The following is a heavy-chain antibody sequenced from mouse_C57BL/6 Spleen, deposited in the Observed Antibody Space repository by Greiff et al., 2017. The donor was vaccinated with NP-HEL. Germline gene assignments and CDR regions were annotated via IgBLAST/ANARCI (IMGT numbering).Heavy chain of an antibody. CDR2: IYPGSGST. CDR3: ARREDYSNYDYFDY. J-gene: IGHJ2*01. Sequence: QVHVMQSGAELVKPGASVKMSCKASGYTFTSYWITWVKQRPGQGLEWIGDIYPGSGSTNYNEKFKSKATLTVDTSSSTAYMQLSSLTSEDSAVYYCARREDYSNYDYFDYWGQGTTLTVSS. V-gene: IGHV1-55*01. CDR1: GYTFTSYW. D-gene: IGHD2-5*01.